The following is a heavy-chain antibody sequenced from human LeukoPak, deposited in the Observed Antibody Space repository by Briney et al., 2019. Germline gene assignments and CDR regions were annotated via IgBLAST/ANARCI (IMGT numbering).Heavy chain of an antibody. J-gene: IGHJ4*02. CDR3: ARNAGGLGY. D-gene: IGHD3-16*01. CDR1: GYTFTSHV. V-gene: IGHV1-8*01. Sequence: SVKVSCKASGYTFTSHVIIWVRQAAGQGLEWMGWIHPNNGNIGYAQKFRDRITMTTDTSTSTAYMDLISLTSEDTGFYYCARNAGGLGYWGQGTLVTVPS. CDR2: IHPNNGNI.